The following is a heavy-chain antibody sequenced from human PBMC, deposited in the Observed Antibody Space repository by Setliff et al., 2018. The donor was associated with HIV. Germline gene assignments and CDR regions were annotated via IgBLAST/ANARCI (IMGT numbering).Heavy chain of an antibody. Sequence: GGSLRLSCAVSGFTLSNFWMHWARQAPGKGLVWVSRINNDGSSATYADSVQGRFTISSDNAKNTLYLQMNSLRAEDTAVYYCARAVGPGAIHFWGQGTLVTVSS. V-gene: IGHV3-74*01. CDR1: GFTLSNFW. J-gene: IGHJ4*02. CDR3: ARAVGPGAIHF. CDR2: INNDGSSA. D-gene: IGHD3-10*01.